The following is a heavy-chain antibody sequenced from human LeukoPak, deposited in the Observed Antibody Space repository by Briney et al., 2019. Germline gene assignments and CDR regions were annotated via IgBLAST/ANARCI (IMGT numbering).Heavy chain of an antibody. D-gene: IGHD2-2*01. V-gene: IGHV4-61*08. CDR1: GGSISSGGYY. CDR3: ARVCSGTSCNSTPFDY. Sequence: SQTLSLTCTVSGGSISSGGYYWSWIRQPPGKGLEWIGYIYYNENTNYNPSLKSRVTISVDTSKNQFSLKLSSVTAADTAMYFCARVCSGTSCNSTPFDYWGQGTRVTVSS. CDR2: IYYNENT. J-gene: IGHJ4*02.